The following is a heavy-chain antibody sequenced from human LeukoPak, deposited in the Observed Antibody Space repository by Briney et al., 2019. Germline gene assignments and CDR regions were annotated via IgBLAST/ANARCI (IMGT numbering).Heavy chain of an antibody. Sequence: PWGSLRLSCAASGVTFSSYWRHWVRQAPGKGLVWVSRINSDGSSTSYAYSVKRRFTIARDNAKNTLYLQMNSLRAEDTAVYYCARDLSSSWYSWPSDYWGQGPLVTVSS. CDR2: INSDGSST. CDR1: GVTFSSYW. V-gene: IGHV3-74*01. CDR3: ARDLSSSWYSWPSDY. D-gene: IGHD6-13*01. J-gene: IGHJ4*02.